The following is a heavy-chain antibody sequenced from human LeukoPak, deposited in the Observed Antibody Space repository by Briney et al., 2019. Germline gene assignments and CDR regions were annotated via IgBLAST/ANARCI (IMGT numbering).Heavy chain of an antibody. Sequence: GGSLRLSCSASGFTFSSHAIHWVRQAPGKGLEYVSGISSNGGNTYNANSLKGRITISRDNSKNTVDLQMSSLRTEDTAVYFCVKRTGLYFDYWGQGTLVTVSS. J-gene: IGHJ4*02. CDR1: GFTFSSHA. CDR2: ISSNGGNT. D-gene: IGHD7-27*01. V-gene: IGHV3-64D*09. CDR3: VKRTGLYFDY.